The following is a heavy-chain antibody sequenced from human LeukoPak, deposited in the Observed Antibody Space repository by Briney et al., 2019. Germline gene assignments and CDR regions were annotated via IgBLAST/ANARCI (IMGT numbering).Heavy chain of an antibody. CDR1: GFTFSSYA. J-gene: IGHJ4*02. Sequence: PGGSLRLSCAASGFTFSSYAMSWVRQAPGKGLEWVSAISGSGGSTYYADSVKGRFTISRDNSKNTLYLQMNSLRAEDTAVYYCAPEMYYDYVWGSSPPDYWGQGTLVTVSS. V-gene: IGHV3-23*01. CDR3: APEMYYDYVWGSSPPDY. CDR2: ISGSGGST. D-gene: IGHD3-16*01.